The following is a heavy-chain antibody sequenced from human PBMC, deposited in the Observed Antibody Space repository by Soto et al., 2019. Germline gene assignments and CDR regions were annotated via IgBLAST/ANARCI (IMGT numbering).Heavy chain of an antibody. V-gene: IGHV4-59*01. CDR2: IYYSGST. CDR1: GGSISSYY. J-gene: IGHJ6*02. D-gene: IGHD3-16*02. Sequence: SETLSLTCTVSGGSISSYYWSWIRQPPGKGLEWIGYIYYSGSTNYNPSLKSRVTISVDTSKNQFSLKLSSVTAADTAVYYCARVGGLSPQEWGLYGMDVRGQGTAVTVSS. CDR3: ARVGGLSPQEWGLYGMDV.